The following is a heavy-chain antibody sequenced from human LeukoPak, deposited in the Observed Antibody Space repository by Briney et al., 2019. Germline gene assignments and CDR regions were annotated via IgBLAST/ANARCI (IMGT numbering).Heavy chain of an antibody. CDR1: GGTSSSYA. V-gene: IGHV1-2*02. CDR2: INPNSGGT. CDR3: ATSIAVAGTFGY. Sequence: ASVKVSCKASGGTSSSYAISWVRQAPGQGLEWMGWINPNSGGTNYAQKFQGRVTMTRDTSISTAYMELSRLRSDDTAVYYCATSIAVAGTFGYWGQGTLVTVSS. J-gene: IGHJ4*02. D-gene: IGHD6-19*01.